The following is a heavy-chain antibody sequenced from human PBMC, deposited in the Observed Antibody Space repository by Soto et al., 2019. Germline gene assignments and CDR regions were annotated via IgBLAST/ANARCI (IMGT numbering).Heavy chain of an antibody. V-gene: IGHV4-59*01. J-gene: IGHJ4*02. CDR2: IYYSGST. Sequence: SETLSLTCTVSGGSISSYYWSWIRQPPGKGLEWIGYIYYSGSTNYNPSLKSRVTISVDTSKNQVSLKLSSVTAADTAVYYCARERGGQNVWESGSYIDYWGQGTLVTVSS. CDR1: GGSISSYY. D-gene: IGHD3-16*01. CDR3: ARERGGQNVWESGSYIDY.